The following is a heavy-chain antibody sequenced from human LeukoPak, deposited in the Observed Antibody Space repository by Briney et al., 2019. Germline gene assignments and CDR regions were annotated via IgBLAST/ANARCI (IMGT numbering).Heavy chain of an antibody. CDR3: ARVGGH. J-gene: IGHJ4*02. D-gene: IGHD3-10*01. Sequence: GGSLRLSCAASEFSVGNNYMTWVRQAPGKGLEWVSLIYSGGSTYYADSVKGRFTISRDNSKNTLFLQMNSLRAEDTAVYYCARVGGHWGQGTLVTVSS. CDR2: IYSGGST. CDR1: EFSVGNNY. V-gene: IGHV3-66*01.